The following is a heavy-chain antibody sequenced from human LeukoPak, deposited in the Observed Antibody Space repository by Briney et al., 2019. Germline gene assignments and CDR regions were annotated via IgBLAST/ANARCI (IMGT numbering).Heavy chain of an antibody. J-gene: IGHJ4*02. Sequence: GGSLRLSCAASGFTFSSYSMNWVRQDPGKGLEWVSYISSSSSTTYYADSVKGRFTISRDNAKNSLYLQMNSLRAEDTAVYYCAAGPEAVDSWGQGTLVTVSS. CDR2: ISSSSSTT. CDR1: GFTFSSYS. CDR3: AAGPEAVDS. V-gene: IGHV3-48*01. D-gene: IGHD3-10*01.